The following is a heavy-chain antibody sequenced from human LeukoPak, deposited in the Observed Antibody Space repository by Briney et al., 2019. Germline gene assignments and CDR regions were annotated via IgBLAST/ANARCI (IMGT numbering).Heavy chain of an antibody. CDR1: GFTFSSYW. V-gene: IGHV3-74*01. Sequence: PGGSLRLSCVASGFTFSSYWMHWVRQAPGKGLVWVSRMNSDGRSTSYADSVKGRFTISRDNAKNTLYLQMNSLRAEDTAVYYCARDHYSNHDYWGQGTLVTVSS. CDR2: MNSDGRST. J-gene: IGHJ4*02. CDR3: ARDHYSNHDY. D-gene: IGHD4-11*01.